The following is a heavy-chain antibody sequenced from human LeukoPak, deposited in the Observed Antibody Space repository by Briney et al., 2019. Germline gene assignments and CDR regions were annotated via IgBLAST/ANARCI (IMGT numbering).Heavy chain of an antibody. J-gene: IGHJ4*02. CDR3: ARGDIDINLIMEY. Sequence: ASVKVSCKPSGYTFTGYYIHWVRQAPGQGLVWMGWINPKSGGTNYAQKFQGRVTMTRDTSISTAYMELSRLRSDDTAVYYCARGDIDINLIMEYWGQGTLVTVSS. D-gene: IGHD2-8*01. V-gene: IGHV1-2*02. CDR1: GYTFTGYY. CDR2: INPKSGGT.